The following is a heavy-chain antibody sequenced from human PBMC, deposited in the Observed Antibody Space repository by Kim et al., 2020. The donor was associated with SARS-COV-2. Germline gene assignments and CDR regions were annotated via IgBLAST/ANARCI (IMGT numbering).Heavy chain of an antibody. V-gene: IGHV4-59*01. CDR3: ARVETSYDYVWGRYRYTEYFQH. Sequence: SQTLSLTCTVSGGSISSYYWSWIRQPPGKGLEWIGYIYYSGSTNYNPSLKSRVTISVDTSKNQFSLKLSSVTAADTAVYYCARVETSYDYVWGRYRYTEYFQHWGQGTLVTVSS. J-gene: IGHJ1*01. D-gene: IGHD3-16*02. CDR1: GGSISSYY. CDR2: IYYSGST.